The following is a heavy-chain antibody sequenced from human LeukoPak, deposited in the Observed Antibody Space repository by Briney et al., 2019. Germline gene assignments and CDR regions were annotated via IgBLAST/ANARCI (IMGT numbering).Heavy chain of an antibody. V-gene: IGHV4-34*01. CDR3: ARDGYIDSCDY. D-gene: IGHD5-18*01. CDR1: GGSFSGYY. J-gene: IGHJ4*02. Sequence: SETLSLTCAVYGGSFSGYYWSWIRQPPGKGLEWIGEINHSGSTNYNPSLKSRVTISVDTSKNQFSLKLSSVTAADTAVYYCARDGYIDSCDYWGRGTLVTVSS. CDR2: INHSGST.